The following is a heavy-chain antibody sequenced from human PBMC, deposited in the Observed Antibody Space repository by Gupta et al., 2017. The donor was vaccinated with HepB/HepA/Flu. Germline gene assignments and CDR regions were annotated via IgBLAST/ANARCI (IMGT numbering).Heavy chain of an antibody. CDR1: GFPFINFW. D-gene: IGHD2-2*01. J-gene: IGHJ4*02. V-gene: IGHV3-7*01. Sequence: EVQLVESGGGLVQPGGSMRRFCVASGFPFINFWMSWVRQAAGKGLEWVASIKQDGSEKYNADSVKGRFTISRDNAKNSLYLQMNGLRAEDTAVYYCASLDTLGLCSRTSCDHYWGQGTLVTVSS. CDR3: ASLDTLGLCSRTSCDHY. CDR2: IKQDGSEK.